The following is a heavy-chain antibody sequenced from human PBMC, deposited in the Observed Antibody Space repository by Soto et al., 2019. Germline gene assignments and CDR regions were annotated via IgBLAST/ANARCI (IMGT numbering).Heavy chain of an antibody. CDR3: ARSSLRSDIVATIVSGYSDY. J-gene: IGHJ4*02. CDR2: INHSGST. D-gene: IGHD5-12*01. CDR1: GGSFSGYY. V-gene: IGHV4-34*01. Sequence: QVQLQQWGAGLLKPSETLSLTCAVYGGSFSGYYWSWIRQPPGKGLEWIGEINHSGSTNYNPSLIRRITIRVDTTKNQFPLKLSCVTATDTAVYYCARSSLRSDIVATIVSGYSDYWGQGTLVTVSS.